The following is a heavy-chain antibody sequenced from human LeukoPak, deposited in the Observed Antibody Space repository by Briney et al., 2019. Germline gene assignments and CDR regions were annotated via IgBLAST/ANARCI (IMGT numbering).Heavy chain of an antibody. J-gene: IGHJ5*02. V-gene: IGHV1-3*01. CDR2: INAGNGNT. D-gene: IGHD3-10*01. Sequence: ASVKVSCKASGYIFTSYAMHWVRQAPGQRLEWMGWINAGNGNTKYSQKFQGRVTITRDTSASTAYMKLSSLRSEDTAVYYCARDRGTMVRGSRWFDPWGQGTLVTVSS. CDR3: ARDRGTMVRGSRWFDP. CDR1: GYIFTSYA.